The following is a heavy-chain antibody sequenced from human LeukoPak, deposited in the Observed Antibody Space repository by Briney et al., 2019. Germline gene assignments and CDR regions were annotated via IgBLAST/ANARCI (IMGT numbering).Heavy chain of an antibody. D-gene: IGHD4-17*01. CDR3: ARARGDYGDSWAFDI. J-gene: IGHJ3*02. Sequence: GGSLRLSCAPSGFSFSSYEMHWVRQAPGKGLEWVSYISSSGSTIYYADSVKGRFTISRDNAKNSLYLQMNSLRAEDTAVYYCARARGDYGDSWAFDIWGQGTMVTVSS. V-gene: IGHV3-48*03. CDR1: GFSFSSYE. CDR2: ISSSGSTI.